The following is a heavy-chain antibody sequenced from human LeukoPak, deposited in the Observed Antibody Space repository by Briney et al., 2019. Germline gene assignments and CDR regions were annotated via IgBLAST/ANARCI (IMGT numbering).Heavy chain of an antibody. CDR1: GGSISSYY. CDR2: IYYSGST. V-gene: IGHV4-59*12. J-gene: IGHJ4*02. Sequence: PSETLSLTCAVSGGSISSYYWSWIRQPPGKELEWIGNIYYSGSTNYNPSLKSRVTISVDTSKNQFSLKLSSVTAADTAVYYCARDPSTVTSKSFDYWGQGTLVTVSS. CDR3: ARDPSTVTSKSFDY. D-gene: IGHD4-17*01.